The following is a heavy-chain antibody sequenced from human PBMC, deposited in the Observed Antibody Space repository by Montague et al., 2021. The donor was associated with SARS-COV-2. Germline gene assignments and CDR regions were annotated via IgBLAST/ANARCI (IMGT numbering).Heavy chain of an antibody. D-gene: IGHD6-13*01. CDR2: TYYRSMWKS. CDR3: VRGIEAAGSYDY. V-gene: IGHV6-1*01. CDR1: GDSVSSNSAT. J-gene: IGHJ4*02. Sequence: CAISGDSVSSNSATWNWIRQSPSRGLEWLGRTYYRSMWKSDYARPVKGRIAINPDTSKNQFSLQLSSVTPEDTAVYYCVRGIEAAGSYDYWGQGTLVTVSS.